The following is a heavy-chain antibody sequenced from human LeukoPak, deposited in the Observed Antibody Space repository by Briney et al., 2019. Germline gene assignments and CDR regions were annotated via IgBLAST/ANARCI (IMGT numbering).Heavy chain of an antibody. Sequence: GGSLRLSCAASGFTFSSYAMHWVRRAPGKGLEWVAVISYDGSNKYYADSVKGRFTISRDNSKNTLYLQMNSLRAEDTAVYYCARELAAAGTYYYYYMDVWGKGTTVTVSS. CDR2: ISYDGSNK. CDR1: GFTFSSYA. CDR3: ARELAAAGTYYYYYMDV. D-gene: IGHD6-13*01. V-gene: IGHV3-30*04. J-gene: IGHJ6*03.